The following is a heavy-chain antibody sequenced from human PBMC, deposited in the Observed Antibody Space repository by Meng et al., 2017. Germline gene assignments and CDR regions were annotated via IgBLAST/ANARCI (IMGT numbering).Heavy chain of an antibody. Sequence: QRERVQSGAGVKKPWSSVKVSCKASGYTFTSYYMHWMRQAPGQGLEWMGIINPSGGSKSYAQKFQGRVTMTRDTSTSTVYMELSSLRSEDTAVYYCAREKYYYDSSGLEDYWGQGTLVTVSS. CDR1: GYTFTSYY. V-gene: IGHV1-46*01. CDR2: INPSGGSK. D-gene: IGHD3-22*01. J-gene: IGHJ4*02. CDR3: AREKYYYDSSGLEDY.